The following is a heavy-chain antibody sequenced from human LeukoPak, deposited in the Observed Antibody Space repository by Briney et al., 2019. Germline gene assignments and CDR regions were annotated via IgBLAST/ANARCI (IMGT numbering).Heavy chain of an antibody. J-gene: IGHJ4*02. D-gene: IGHD3-9*01. CDR3: ARGGYYNILTGFRSRSLGFDS. CDR1: AFTFSSYS. Sequence: PGGSLRLSCAASAFTFSSYSMNWVRQAPGKGLEWVSSISSSGSYIYYADSVKGRFTISRDNAKNSLYLQMNSLRAEDTAVYYCARGGYYNILTGFRSRSLGFDSWGQGTLVAVSS. CDR2: ISSSGSYI. V-gene: IGHV3-21*01.